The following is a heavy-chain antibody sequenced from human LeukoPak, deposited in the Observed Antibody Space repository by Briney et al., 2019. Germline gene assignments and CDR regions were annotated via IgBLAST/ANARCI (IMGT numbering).Heavy chain of an antibody. CDR2: IWYDGSNK. Sequence: SGGSLRLSCAASGFTFSSYGMHCVRQSPGKGLEWVAVIWYDGSNKYYADSVKGRFIISRDNPKNTLYLQMNSLRAEDTAVYYCARENLMSYQPFDYWGQGTLVTVSS. CDR3: ARENLMSYQPFDY. J-gene: IGHJ4*02. D-gene: IGHD1-26*01. CDR1: GFTFSSYG. V-gene: IGHV3-33*01.